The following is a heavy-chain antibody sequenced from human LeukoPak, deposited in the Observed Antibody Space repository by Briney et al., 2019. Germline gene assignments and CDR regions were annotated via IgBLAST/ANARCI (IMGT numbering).Heavy chain of an antibody. CDR3: ARGARAVAGTASFDY. J-gene: IGHJ4*02. Sequence: PGGSLRLSCAASGFTFSSYGMHWVRQAPGKGLEWVAVISYDGSNKYYADSVKGRFTISRDNSKNTLYLQMNSLRAEDTAVYYCARGARAVAGTASFDYWGQGTLVTVSS. D-gene: IGHD6-19*01. CDR2: ISYDGSNK. CDR1: GFTFSSYG. V-gene: IGHV3-30*19.